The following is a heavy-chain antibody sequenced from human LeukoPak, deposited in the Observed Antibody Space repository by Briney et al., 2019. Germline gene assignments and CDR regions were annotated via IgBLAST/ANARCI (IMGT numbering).Heavy chain of an antibody. J-gene: IGHJ4*02. V-gene: IGHV4-31*03. D-gene: IGHD2-8*01. CDR3: ARGGGYCGNGLCYDFDY. Sequence: SETLSLTCSVSGGSIRSGAYYWSWMRQLQGKGLEWIGYISFSGNTDYNPSLKSRVTMSVDTSNNQFSLRLSSVTAADTAVYYCARGGGYCGNGLCYDFDYWGQGTLVTVSS. CDR2: ISFSGNT. CDR1: GGSIRSGAYY.